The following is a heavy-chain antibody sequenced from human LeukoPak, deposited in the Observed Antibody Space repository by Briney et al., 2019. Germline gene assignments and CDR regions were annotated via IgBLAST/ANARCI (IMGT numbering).Heavy chain of an antibody. CDR2: IWYDGSNK. CDR1: GFTFSSYG. Sequence: GGSLRLSCAASGFTFSSYGMHWVRQAPGKGLEWVAVIWYDGSNKYYADSVKGRFTISRDNYKNTLYLQMNSLRAEDTAVYYCAKGMYDYVWGSYEPAFDYWGQGTLVTVSS. D-gene: IGHD3-16*01. J-gene: IGHJ4*02. V-gene: IGHV3-33*06. CDR3: AKGMYDYVWGSYEPAFDY.